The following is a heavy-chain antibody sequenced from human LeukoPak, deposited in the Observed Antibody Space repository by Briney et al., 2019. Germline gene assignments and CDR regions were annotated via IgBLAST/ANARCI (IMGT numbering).Heavy chain of an antibody. Sequence: SETLSLTCTVSGGSISSYYWSWIRQPPGKGLEWIGYIYYSGSTNYNPSLKSRVTISVDTSKNQFSLKLSSVTAADTAVYYCARDGPMRLAPSPFDPWGQGTLVTVSS. D-gene: IGHD6-19*01. V-gene: IGHV4-59*13. CDR2: IYYSGST. CDR1: GGSISSYY. CDR3: ARDGPMRLAPSPFDP. J-gene: IGHJ5*02.